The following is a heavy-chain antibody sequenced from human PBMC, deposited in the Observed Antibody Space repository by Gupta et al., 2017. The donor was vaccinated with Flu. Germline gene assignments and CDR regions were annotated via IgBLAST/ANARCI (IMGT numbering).Heavy chain of an antibody. CDR3: ARMVGYSAKQVRLDD. CDR2: MNPNKDNT. Sequence: QAPEQGLEWMGWMNPNKDNTGYAQKLQGRVTMTRDTSISTFYMELSSMRSEDTAVYYWARMVGYSAKQVRLDDWGQGTMVTVSS. V-gene: IGHV1-8*01. D-gene: IGHD2-15*01. J-gene: IGHJ4*02.